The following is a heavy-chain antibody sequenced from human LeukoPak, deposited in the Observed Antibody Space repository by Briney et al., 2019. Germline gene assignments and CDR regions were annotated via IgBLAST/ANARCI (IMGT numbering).Heavy chain of an antibody. J-gene: IGHJ4*01. CDR2: ILNDGSQE. V-gene: IGHV3-33*01. Sequence: PGRSLRLSCAASGFTFSSYGMHWVRQAPGKGLEWVAVILNDGSQEKYADSVKGRFTISRDNAKNILYLQMNSLRADDTALYYCARDGFVGPVTAYLDSWGQGTLVTVSS. D-gene: IGHD2-21*02. CDR1: GFTFSSYG. CDR3: ARDGFVGPVTAYLDS.